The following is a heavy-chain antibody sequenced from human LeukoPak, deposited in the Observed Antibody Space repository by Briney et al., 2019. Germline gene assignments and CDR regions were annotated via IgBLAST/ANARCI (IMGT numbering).Heavy chain of an antibody. V-gene: IGHV4-39*07. CDR3: ARLSYFGSRWNYYYYYYMDV. J-gene: IGHJ6*03. CDR2: INHSGST. D-gene: IGHD3-9*01. CDR1: GGSISSSSYY. Sequence: SETLSLTCTVSGGSISSSSYYWGWIRQPPGKGLEWIGEINHSGSTNYNPSLKSRVTISVDTSKNQFSLKLSSVTAADTAVYYCARLSYFGSRWNYYYYYYMDVWGKGTTVTISS.